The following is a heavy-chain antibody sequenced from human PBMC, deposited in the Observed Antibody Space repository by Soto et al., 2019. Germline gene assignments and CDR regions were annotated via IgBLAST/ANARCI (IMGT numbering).Heavy chain of an antibody. J-gene: IGHJ4*02. CDR2: IYYSGST. CDR3: AREDMVRGVLAY. V-gene: IGHV4-59*01. Sequence: PSETLSLTCTVSGGSISSYYWSWIRQPPGKGLEWIGYIYYSGSTNYNPSLKSRVTISVDTSKNQFSLKLSSVTAADTAVYYCAREDMVRGVLAYWGQGTLVTVSS. CDR1: GGSISSYY. D-gene: IGHD3-10*01.